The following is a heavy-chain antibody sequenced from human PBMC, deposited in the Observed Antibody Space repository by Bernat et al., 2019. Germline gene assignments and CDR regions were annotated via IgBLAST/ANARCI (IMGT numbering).Heavy chain of an antibody. CDR1: GFTFGTYN. V-gene: IGHV3-30-3*01. J-gene: IGHJ4*02. CDR3: AREHSSGYHSFDY. CDR2: ISYDGSNK. Sequence: VQLVESGGGLVKPGGSLRLSCTASGFTFGTYNLNWVRQAPGKGLEWVAVISYDGSNKYYADSVKGRFTISRDNSKNTLYLQMNSLRAEDTAVYYCAREHSSGYHSFDYWGQGTLVTVSS. D-gene: IGHD3-22*01.